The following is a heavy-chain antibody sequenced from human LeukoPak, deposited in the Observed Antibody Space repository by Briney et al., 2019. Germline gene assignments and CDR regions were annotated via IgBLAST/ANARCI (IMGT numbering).Heavy chain of an antibody. CDR2: IFYSGST. D-gene: IGHD3-10*01. Sequence: SETLSLTCTVSGGSISTANYYWGWVRQPPGKGLEWIGNIFYSGSTYYSPPLKSRLTISLDTSRNQFSLKLSSVTAADTAVYYCARDTYYYGSGTYYFNYWGQGTLVTVSS. J-gene: IGHJ4*02. CDR3: ARDTYYYGSGTYYFNY. V-gene: IGHV4-39*07. CDR1: GGSISTANYY.